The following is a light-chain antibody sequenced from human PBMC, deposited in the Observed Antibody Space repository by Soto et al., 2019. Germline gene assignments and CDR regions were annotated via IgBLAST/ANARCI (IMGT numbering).Light chain of an antibody. CDR1: QSFSSY. CDR3: QQYGSSPIT. V-gene: IGKV3-20*01. Sequence: DIVVTQSPSTLSLSPGPRATLACRASQSFSSYLAWYQQKPGQAPRLLIYGASSRATGIPDRFSGSGSGTDFTLTISRLEPEDFAVYYCQQYGSSPITFGQGTRLEIK. CDR2: GAS. J-gene: IGKJ5*01.